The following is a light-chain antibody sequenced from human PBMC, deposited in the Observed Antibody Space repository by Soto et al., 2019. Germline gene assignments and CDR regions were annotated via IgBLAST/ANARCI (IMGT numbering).Light chain of an antibody. CDR2: DAS. CDR3: QRRGNWIT. J-gene: IGKJ5*01. CDR1: QSVSTY. Sequence: EIVLTQSPATLSLSPGERATLSCRASQSVSTYLAWYQQKPGQAPRLLIYDASNRATGIPARFSASGSGTDFPLTISSLEPEDSAVYYCQRRGNWITFGQGTRLEIK. V-gene: IGKV3-11*01.